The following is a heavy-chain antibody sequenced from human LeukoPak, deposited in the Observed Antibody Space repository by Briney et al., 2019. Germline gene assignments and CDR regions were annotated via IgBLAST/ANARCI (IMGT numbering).Heavy chain of an antibody. CDR2: ISGSGGST. D-gene: IGHD3-16*02. Sequence: GGTLRLSCAASGFTFSSYGMSWVRQAPGKGLEWVPVISGSGGSTYYADSVKGRFTISRDNSKNTLYLQVNSLSAEDTAVYYCATPRGDDVWGSYRYFPFDYWGQGTLVTVSS. V-gene: IGHV3-23*01. CDR1: GFTFSSYG. CDR3: ATPRGDDVWGSYRYFPFDY. J-gene: IGHJ4*02.